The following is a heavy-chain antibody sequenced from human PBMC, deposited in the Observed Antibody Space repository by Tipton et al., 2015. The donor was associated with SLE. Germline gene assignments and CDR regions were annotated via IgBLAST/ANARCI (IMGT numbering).Heavy chain of an antibody. CDR1: GASISGNY. V-gene: IGHV4-59*12. CDR3: ARAGGTGTNWFDP. Sequence: TLSLTCTVSGASISGNYWSWIRQPPGKGLEWIGYMYYSGSTKYNPSLKSRVTISVDTSKNQFSLKLSSVTAADTAVYYCARAGGTGTNWFDPWGQGTLVTVSS. D-gene: IGHD1-7*01. J-gene: IGHJ5*02. CDR2: MYYSGST.